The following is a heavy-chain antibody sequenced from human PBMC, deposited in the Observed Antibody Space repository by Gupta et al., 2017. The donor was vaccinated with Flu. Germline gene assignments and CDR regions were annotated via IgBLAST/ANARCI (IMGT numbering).Heavy chain of an antibody. J-gene: IGHJ4*02. CDR1: GFTFSIYG. Sequence: QVQLVESGGGVVQPGRSLRLSCADSGFTFSIYGMHWVRQAPGKGLEWVAVISYDGSNKYYADSVKGRFTISRDNSKNTLYLQMNSLRAEDTAVYYCAKDQFYDSSGYGDYWGQGTLVTVSS. CDR3: AKDQFYDSSGYGDY. D-gene: IGHD3-22*01. CDR2: ISYDGSNK. V-gene: IGHV3-30*18.